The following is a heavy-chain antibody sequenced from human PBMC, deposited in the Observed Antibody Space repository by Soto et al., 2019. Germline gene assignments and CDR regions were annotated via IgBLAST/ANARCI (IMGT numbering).Heavy chain of an antibody. Sequence: QVHLVQSGAEVKKPGASVKVSCKGSGYAFTTYGITWVRQAPGQGLEWMGWISAHNGNTNYAQKLQGRVTVTRDTSTSTAYMELMGLRCDDTAVYYCARGRYGDYWGQGALVTVSS. CDR1: GYAFTTYG. J-gene: IGHJ4*02. V-gene: IGHV1-18*01. CDR2: ISAHNGNT. CDR3: ARGRYGDY. D-gene: IGHD1-1*01.